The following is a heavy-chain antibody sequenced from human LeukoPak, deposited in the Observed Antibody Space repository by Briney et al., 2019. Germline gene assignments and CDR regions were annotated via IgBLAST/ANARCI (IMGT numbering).Heavy chain of an antibody. Sequence: SETLSLTCTVSGGSISGWYWSWIRQPPGKGLEWIGYIYGSGNTNYNPSLKSRVTMSIDTSKNQFSLKLSSVTAADTAVYYCARAPSGYSSSWYYFDYWGQGTLVTVSS. J-gene: IGHJ4*02. CDR1: GGSISGWY. CDR2: IYGSGNT. D-gene: IGHD6-13*01. CDR3: ARAPSGYSSSWYYFDY. V-gene: IGHV4-59*01.